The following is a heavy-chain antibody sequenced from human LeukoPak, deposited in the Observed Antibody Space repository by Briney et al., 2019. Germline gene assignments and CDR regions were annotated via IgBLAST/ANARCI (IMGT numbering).Heavy chain of an antibody. Sequence: PGGSLRLSCAASGFSFDDHALHWVRQAPGKGLEWDSGINWNSGSRGYADSVKGRFTISRDNAKSALYLQMDSLRTEDTAFYYCVKSGRAHLGDYYDYWGQGTLVTVSS. D-gene: IGHD3-16*01. J-gene: IGHJ4*02. V-gene: IGHV3-9*01. CDR1: GFSFDDHA. CDR3: VKSGRAHLGDYYDY. CDR2: INWNSGSR.